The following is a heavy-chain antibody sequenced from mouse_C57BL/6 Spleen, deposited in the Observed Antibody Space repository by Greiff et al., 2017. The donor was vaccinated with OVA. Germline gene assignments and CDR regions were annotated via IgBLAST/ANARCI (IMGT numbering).Heavy chain of an antibody. CDR1: GYTFTSYW. CDR2: IHPNSGST. J-gene: IGHJ2*01. CDR3: ARRYGRGDYYIDY. V-gene: IGHV1-64*01. D-gene: IGHD1-1*01. Sequence: QVQLQQPGAELVKPGASVKLSCKASGYTFTSYWMHWVKQRPGQGLEWIGMIHPNSGSTNYNEKFKSKATLTVDKSSSTAYMQLSSLTSEDSAVSYCARRYGRGDYYIDYWGQGTTLTVSS.